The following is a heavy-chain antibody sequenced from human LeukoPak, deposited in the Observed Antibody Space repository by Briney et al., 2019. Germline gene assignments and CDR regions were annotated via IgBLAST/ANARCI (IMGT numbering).Heavy chain of an antibody. D-gene: IGHD3-22*01. V-gene: IGHV4-59*01. J-gene: IGHJ4*02. Sequence: SETLSLTCTVSGGSLSSYYWSWIRQPPGKGLEWIGYIYYSGSTNYNPSLTSRVTISVDTSKNQFSLKLSSVTAADAAVYYCARIYYDSSGYYYVDYWGQGTLVTVSS. CDR1: GGSLSSYY. CDR3: ARIYYDSSGYYYVDY. CDR2: IYYSGST.